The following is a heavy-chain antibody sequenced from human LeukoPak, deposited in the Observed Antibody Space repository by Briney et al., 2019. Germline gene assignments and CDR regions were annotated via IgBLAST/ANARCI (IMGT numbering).Heavy chain of an antibody. CDR1: GGSISSYY. D-gene: IGHD6-13*01. Sequence: SETLSLTCTVSGGSISSYYWSWIRQPPGKGLEWIGYIYYSGSTYYNPSLKSRVTISVDTSKNQFSLKLSSVTAADTAVYYCARDYHSRRNWGQGTLVTVSS. CDR2: IYYSGST. J-gene: IGHJ4*02. CDR3: ARDYHSRRN. V-gene: IGHV4-59*12.